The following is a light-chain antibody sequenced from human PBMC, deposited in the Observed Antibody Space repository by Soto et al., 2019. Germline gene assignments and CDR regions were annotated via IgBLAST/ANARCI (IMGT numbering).Light chain of an antibody. V-gene: IGKV1-9*01. CDR3: QQYSTSAT. J-gene: IGKJ1*01. Sequence: IQLTQSPSSLSASVGDRVTITCRASQGISGYLAWYQRKPGKAPKLLIDIASTLQSGVPSRFSGSGSGTEFTLTISSLQPDDFATYYCQQYSTSATFGQGTKVDIK. CDR1: QGISGY. CDR2: IAS.